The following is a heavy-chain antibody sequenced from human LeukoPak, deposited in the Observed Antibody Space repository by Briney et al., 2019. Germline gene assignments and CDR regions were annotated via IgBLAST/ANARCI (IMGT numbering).Heavy chain of an antibody. CDR3: AKDMGGRLGP. CDR1: GFTFSSYG. D-gene: IGHD1-26*01. Sequence: GGSLRLSCAASGFTFSSYGMHWVRQAPGKGLEWVAFIRYDGSNIYYADSVKGRFTISRDNSSNTLYLQMNSLRVEDTAIYFCAKDMGGRLGPWGQGTLVTVSS. J-gene: IGHJ5*02. CDR2: IRYDGSNI. V-gene: IGHV3-30*02.